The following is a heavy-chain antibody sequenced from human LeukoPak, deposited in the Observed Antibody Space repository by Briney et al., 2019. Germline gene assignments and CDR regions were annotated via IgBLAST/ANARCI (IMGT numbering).Heavy chain of an antibody. J-gene: IGHJ3*02. V-gene: IGHV1-18*01. CDR2: ISAYNGNT. CDR3: ARVAEQQQSYDAFDI. Sequence: GASVKVSCKASGYTFTSYGISWVRQAPGQGLEWMGWISAYNGNTNYAQKLQGRVTMTTDTSTSTAYMELRSLRSDDTAVYYCARVAEQQQSYDAFDIWGQGTMVTVSS. D-gene: IGHD6-13*01. CDR1: GYTFTSYG.